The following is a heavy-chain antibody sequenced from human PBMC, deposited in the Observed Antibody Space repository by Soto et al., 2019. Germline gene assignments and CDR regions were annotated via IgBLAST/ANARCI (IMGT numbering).Heavy chain of an antibody. D-gene: IGHD3-3*01. Sequence: PGGSLRLSCAASGFTFSSYSMNWVRQAPGKGLEWVSSISSSSSYIYYADSVKGRFTISRDNAKNSLYLQMNSLRAEDTAVYYWARYYDFWSGYYYYYGMDVWGQGTTVTVSS. J-gene: IGHJ6*02. CDR2: ISSSSSYI. V-gene: IGHV3-21*01. CDR1: GFTFSSYS. CDR3: ARYYDFWSGYYYYYGMDV.